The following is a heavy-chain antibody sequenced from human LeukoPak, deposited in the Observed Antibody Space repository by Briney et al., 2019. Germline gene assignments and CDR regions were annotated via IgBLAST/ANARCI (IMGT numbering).Heavy chain of an antibody. J-gene: IGHJ5*02. V-gene: IGHV4-59*12. D-gene: IGHD5-24*01. CDR2: IYYSGST. CDR3: AGRLDGYNYRWFDP. CDR1: GGSISSYY. Sequence: SETLSLTCTVSGGSISSYYWSWIRQPPGKGLEWIGYIYYSGSTNYNPSLKSRVTISVDTSKNQFSLKLSSVTAADTAVYYCAGRLDGYNYRWFDPWGQGTLVTVSS.